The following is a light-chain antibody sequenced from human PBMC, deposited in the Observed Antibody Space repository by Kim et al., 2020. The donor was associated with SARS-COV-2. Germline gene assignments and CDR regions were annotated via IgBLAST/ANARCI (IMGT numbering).Light chain of an antibody. Sequence: EIVVTQSPGTLSLSPGERATLSCRASQSVTSSYLAWYQQKPGQAPRLLIYGASSRATGIPDRFSGSGSGTDFTLTISRLEPEDFAVYYCQQYSSSPYTFGQGTKLEI. CDR2: GAS. V-gene: IGKV3-20*01. J-gene: IGKJ2*01. CDR1: QSVTSSY. CDR3: QQYSSSPYT.